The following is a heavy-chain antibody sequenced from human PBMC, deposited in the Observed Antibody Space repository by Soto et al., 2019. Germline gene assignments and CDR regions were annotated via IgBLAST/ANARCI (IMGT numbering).Heavy chain of an antibody. Sequence: GESLKISCEGSGYTFTNYWIGWVRQMPGKGLEWMGIIYPGDSDTRYSPSFQGQVTISADKSISTAYLQWSSLKASDTAMYYCARYRYYYDSSGYYAYYYYYGMDVWGQGTTVTVSS. CDR2: IYPGDSDT. CDR3: ARYRYYYDSSGYYAYYYYYGMDV. D-gene: IGHD3-22*01. V-gene: IGHV5-51*01. J-gene: IGHJ6*02. CDR1: GYTFTNYW.